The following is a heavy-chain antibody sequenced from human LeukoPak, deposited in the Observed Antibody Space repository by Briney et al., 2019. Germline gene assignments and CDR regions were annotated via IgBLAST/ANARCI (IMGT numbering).Heavy chain of an antibody. CDR3: ARDLSNGDYVY. CDR1: GGSISSYY. Sequence: SQTLSLTCTVSGGSISSYYWSWIRQPPGKGLEWIGYIYYSGSTNYNPSLKSRVTISVDTSKNQFSLKLSSVTAADTAVYYCARDLSNGDYVYWGQGTLVTVSS. D-gene: IGHD4-17*01. CDR2: IYYSGST. V-gene: IGHV4-59*01. J-gene: IGHJ4*02.